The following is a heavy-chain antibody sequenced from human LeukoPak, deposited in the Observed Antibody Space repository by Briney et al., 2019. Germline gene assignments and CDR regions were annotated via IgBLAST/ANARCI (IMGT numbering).Heavy chain of an antibody. CDR2: IYYSGST. CDR3: ARDYLELVFSFPNYYYYYMDV. V-gene: IGHV4-39*07. D-gene: IGHD1-7*01. Sequence: SETLSLTCTVSGGSISSSSYYWGWIRQPPGKGLEWIGSIYYSGSTYYNPSLKSRVTISIDTSKNQFSLKLSSVTAADTAVYYCARDYLELVFSFPNYYYYYMDVWGKGTTVTVSS. CDR1: GGSISSSSYY. J-gene: IGHJ6*03.